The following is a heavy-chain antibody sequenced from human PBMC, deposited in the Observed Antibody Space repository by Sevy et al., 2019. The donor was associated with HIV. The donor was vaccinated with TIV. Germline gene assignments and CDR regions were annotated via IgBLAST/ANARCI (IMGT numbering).Heavy chain of an antibody. CDR1: GFTFSSYW. CDR2: IKQDGSEK. Sequence: GGSLRLSCAASGFTFSSYWMSWVRQAPGMGLEWVANIKQDGSEKYYVDSVKGRFTISRDNAKNSLYLQMNSLRAEDTAVYYCARDSPYYYGSGSYRPIWGQWTMVNVSS. CDR3: ARDSPYYYGSGSYRPI. V-gene: IGHV3-7*01. J-gene: IGHJ3*02. D-gene: IGHD3-10*01.